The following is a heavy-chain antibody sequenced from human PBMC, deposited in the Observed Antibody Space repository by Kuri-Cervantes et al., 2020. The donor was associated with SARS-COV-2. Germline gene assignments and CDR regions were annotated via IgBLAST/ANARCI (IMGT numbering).Heavy chain of an antibody. CDR1: GFTFSDYT. Sequence: GGSLRLSCAASGFTFSDYTMNWVRRAPEKGLEWVSSISSSTTSIYYADSVRGRFTISRDNSKSTLYLEMNSLRDEDTGVYYCAKETGAAGSSWMSYFDNWGLGTQVTVSS. CDR3: AKETGAAGSSWMSYFDN. CDR2: ISSSTTSI. V-gene: IGHV3-21*01. D-gene: IGHD6-13*01. J-gene: IGHJ4*02.